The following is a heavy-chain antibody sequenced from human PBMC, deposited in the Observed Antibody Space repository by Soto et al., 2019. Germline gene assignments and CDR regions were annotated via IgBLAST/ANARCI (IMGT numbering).Heavy chain of an antibody. CDR3: ARMGTLLGIVTNNWFDP. CDR2: TSYSGT. J-gene: IGHJ5*02. Sequence: PSETLSLTCTVSGASISTDDHYWGWIRQPPGKGLEWIAYTSYSGTYYNPSLKSRVTTSLDRSNNQISLYLSSVTAADTAVYYCARMGTLLGIVTNNWFDPGGQGTLVTVSS. V-gene: IGHV4-30-4*01. D-gene: IGHD3-3*01. CDR1: GASISTDDHY.